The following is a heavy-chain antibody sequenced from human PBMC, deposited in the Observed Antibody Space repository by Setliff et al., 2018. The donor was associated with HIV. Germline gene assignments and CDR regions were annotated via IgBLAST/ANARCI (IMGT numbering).Heavy chain of an antibody. CDR2: IYRSGNT. CDR1: GGSISSGSYF. CDR3: ARRRGQKATGWYYFDF. Sequence: PSETLSLTCTVSGGSISSGSYFWDWIRQAPGKGLEWIGSIYRSGNTYYNPSLKSRVSISVDTSKRQFSLKLTSVTAGDSALYYCARRRGQKATGWYYFDFWGQGALVTVSS. D-gene: IGHD6-19*01. V-gene: IGHV4-39*01. J-gene: IGHJ4*02.